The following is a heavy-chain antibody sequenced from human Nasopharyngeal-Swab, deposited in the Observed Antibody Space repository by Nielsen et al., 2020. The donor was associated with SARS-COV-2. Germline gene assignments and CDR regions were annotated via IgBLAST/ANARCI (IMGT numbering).Heavy chain of an antibody. CDR2: IYYSGST. Sequence: SETLSLTCTVSGGSISSYCWSWIRQPPGKGLEWIGYIYYSGSTNYNPSLKSRVTISVDTSKNQFSLKLSSVTAADTAVYYCASGGAPYYFDYWGQGTLVTVSS. V-gene: IGHV4-59*08. CDR1: GGSISSYC. CDR3: ASGGAPYYFDY. D-gene: IGHD3-16*01. J-gene: IGHJ4*02.